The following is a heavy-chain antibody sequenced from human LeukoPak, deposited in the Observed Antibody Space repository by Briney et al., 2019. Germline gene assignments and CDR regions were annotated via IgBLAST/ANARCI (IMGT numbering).Heavy chain of an antibody. D-gene: IGHD4-17*01. CDR3: AKDFLNYGDYEGYDY. CDR2: ISSSGSTI. Sequence: GGSLRLSCAASGFTFSSYEMNWVRQAPGKGLEWVSYISSSGSTIYYADSVKGRFTISRDNSKNTLYLQMNSLRAEDTAVYYCAKDFLNYGDYEGYDYWGQGTLVTVSS. CDR1: GFTFSSYE. V-gene: IGHV3-48*03. J-gene: IGHJ4*02.